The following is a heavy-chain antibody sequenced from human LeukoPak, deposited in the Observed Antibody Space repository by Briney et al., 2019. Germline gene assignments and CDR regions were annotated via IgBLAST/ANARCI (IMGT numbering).Heavy chain of an antibody. CDR1: GFTFSSYA. CDR3: ARGGLSDRSGYYWDLFEY. Sequence: GRSLRLSCAASGFTFSSYAMHWVRKAPGKGLEWVAVISYDGSNTYYADSVKGRFTISRVSPKNTLYLQMNSLRAEDTAVYFCARGGLSDRSGYYWDLFEYWGQGTLVTVSS. V-gene: IGHV3-30-3*01. D-gene: IGHD3-22*01. J-gene: IGHJ4*02. CDR2: ISYDGSNT.